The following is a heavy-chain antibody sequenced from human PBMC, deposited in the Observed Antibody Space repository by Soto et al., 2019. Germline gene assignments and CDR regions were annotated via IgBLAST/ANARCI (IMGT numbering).Heavy chain of an antibody. V-gene: IGHV3-53*02. Sequence: EGQLVATGGGSLHPGGSLRLSCAASGFAVSSNFMSWVRQAPGKGLEWVSFTYSGGGTSYADSVRCRFTVSRDNSKNTLYLQMRRLRGDDSAVYDCARDIWGRDIGMDVWGQWTMVSV. CDR2: TYSGGGT. D-gene: IGHD3-16*01. CDR3: ARDIWGRDIGMDV. CDR1: GFAVSSNF. J-gene: IGHJ6*01.